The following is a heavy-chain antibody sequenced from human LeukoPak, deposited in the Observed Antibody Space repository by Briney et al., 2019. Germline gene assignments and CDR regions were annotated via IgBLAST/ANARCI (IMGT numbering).Heavy chain of an antibody. J-gene: IGHJ5*02. D-gene: IGHD3-3*01. CDR2: IRHDGSNE. Sequence: PGGSLRLSCATSGFTFSTYAMHWVRRAPGKGLEWVAFIRHDGSNEYYADSVKGRFIISRDKSKSTLYLQMRSLRPDDTAVYYCARHNTRFLERLPALGSWGQGTLVTVSS. V-gene: IGHV3-30*02. CDR1: GFTFSTYA. CDR3: ARHNTRFLERLPALGS.